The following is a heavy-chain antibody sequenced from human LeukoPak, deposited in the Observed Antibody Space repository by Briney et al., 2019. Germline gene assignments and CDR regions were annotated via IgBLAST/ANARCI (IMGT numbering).Heavy chain of an antibody. CDR2: IWYDGSNK. Sequence: GSLRLSCAASGFTFSSYGMHWVRQAPGKGLEWVAVIWYDGSNKYHADSVKGRFTISRDNSKNTLYLQMNSLRAEDTAVYYCARDRSFGYSPGYYFDYWGQGTLVTVSS. D-gene: IGHD6-13*01. CDR1: GFTFSSYG. CDR3: ARDRSFGYSPGYYFDY. J-gene: IGHJ4*02. V-gene: IGHV3-33*01.